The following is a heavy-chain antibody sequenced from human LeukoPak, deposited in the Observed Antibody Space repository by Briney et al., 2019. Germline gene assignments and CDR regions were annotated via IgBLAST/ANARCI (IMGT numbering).Heavy chain of an antibody. V-gene: IGHV1-2*02. CDR3: ARGYYDSSDFEYFQH. Sequence: ASVKVSCKASGYSFTGYYMHWVRQAPGQGLEWMGWINPNSGDTNFAQKFQGRVTMTRDTSISTVYMELSRLRSDDTAVFYCARGYYDSSDFEYFQHWGQGTLVTVSS. CDR1: GYSFTGYY. CDR2: INPNSGDT. D-gene: IGHD3-22*01. J-gene: IGHJ1*01.